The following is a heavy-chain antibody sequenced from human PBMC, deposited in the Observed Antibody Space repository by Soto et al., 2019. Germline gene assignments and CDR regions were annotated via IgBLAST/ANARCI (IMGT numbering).Heavy chain of an antibody. V-gene: IGHV1-69*01. CDR2: IIPIFGTA. CDR3: ARKTLVTIFGVVTFDGMDV. Sequence: QVQLVQSGAEVKKPGSSVKVSCKASGGTFSSYAISWVRQAPGQGLEWMGGIIPIFGTANYAQKLQGRVTITADESTSTAYMELSSLRSEDTAVYYCARKTLVTIFGVVTFDGMDVWGQGTTVTVSS. D-gene: IGHD3-3*01. J-gene: IGHJ6*02. CDR1: GGTFSSYA.